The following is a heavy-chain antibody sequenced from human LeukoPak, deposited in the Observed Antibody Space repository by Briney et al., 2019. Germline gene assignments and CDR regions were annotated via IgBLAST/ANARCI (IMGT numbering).Heavy chain of an antibody. V-gene: IGHV1-18*01. Sequence: ASVKVSCKASGYTYTSYGISWVRQAPGQGLEWMGWISAYNGNTNYAQKLQGRVTMTTDTSTSTAYMELRSLRSDDTAVYYCASSAGYDILTAYLLDYWGQGTLVTVPS. J-gene: IGHJ4*02. CDR3: ASSAGYDILTAYLLDY. D-gene: IGHD3-9*01. CDR1: GYTYTSYG. CDR2: ISAYNGNT.